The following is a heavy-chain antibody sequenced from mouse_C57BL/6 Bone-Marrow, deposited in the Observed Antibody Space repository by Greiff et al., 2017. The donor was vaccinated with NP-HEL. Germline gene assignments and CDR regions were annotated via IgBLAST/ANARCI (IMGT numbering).Heavy chain of an antibody. Sequence: VMLVESGPGLVAPSPSLSITCTVSGFSLTSYAISWVRQPPGKGLEWLGVIWTGGSTTYYSALKSRLSISNDNSKSQVFLKTNRLQTDDTARYYCARNGDYYAAWFAYWGQGTLVTVSA. D-gene: IGHD1-1*01. CDR1: GFSLTSYA. J-gene: IGHJ3*01. V-gene: IGHV2-9-1*01. CDR3: ARNGDYYAAWFAY. CDR2: IWTGGST.